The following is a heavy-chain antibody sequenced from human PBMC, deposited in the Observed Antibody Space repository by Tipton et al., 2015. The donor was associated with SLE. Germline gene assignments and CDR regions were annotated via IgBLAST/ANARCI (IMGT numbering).Heavy chain of an antibody. CDR1: GGSFSGYY. V-gene: IGHV4-34*01. Sequence: TLSLTCAVYGGSFSGYYWNWIRQPPGKGLEWIGEINHSGSTNYNPSLKSRVTISVDTSKNQFSLKLSSVTAADTAVYYCARLDIVFTSGWFDPWGQGTLVTVSS. CDR2: INHSGST. D-gene: IGHD2-15*01. CDR3: ARLDIVFTSGWFDP. J-gene: IGHJ5*02.